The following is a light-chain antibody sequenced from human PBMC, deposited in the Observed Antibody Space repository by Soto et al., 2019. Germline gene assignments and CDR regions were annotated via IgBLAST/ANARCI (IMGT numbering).Light chain of an antibody. J-gene: IGKJ4*01. CDR2: DAS. CDR1: QTISSW. Sequence: DIQMPPSPSTLSGSVVDRVTITCRASQTISSWLAWYQQKPGRAPRILIYDASKLEPGVPSRLSGSGSGAEYTLTISSLQPEDFATYYCQHYSSYPLTFGGGTKVDIK. V-gene: IGKV1-5*01. CDR3: QHYSSYPLT.